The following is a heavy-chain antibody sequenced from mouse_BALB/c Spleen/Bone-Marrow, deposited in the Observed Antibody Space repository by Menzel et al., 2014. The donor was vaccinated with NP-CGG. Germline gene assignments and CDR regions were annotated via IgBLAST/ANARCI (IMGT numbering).Heavy chain of an antibody. V-gene: IGHV1-63*02. Sequence: VKVVESGAALVRPGTSVKLSCKASGYTFPNSWLGRVKQRPGHGLEWIGDIYPGGGYTNYNEKFKGKATLTADTSSSTAYMQLSSLTSEDSAVYFCARGNGPYAMDYWGQGTSVTVSS. D-gene: IGHD1-1*02. CDR2: IYPGGGYT. J-gene: IGHJ4*01. CDR1: GYTFPNSW. CDR3: ARGNGPYAMDY.